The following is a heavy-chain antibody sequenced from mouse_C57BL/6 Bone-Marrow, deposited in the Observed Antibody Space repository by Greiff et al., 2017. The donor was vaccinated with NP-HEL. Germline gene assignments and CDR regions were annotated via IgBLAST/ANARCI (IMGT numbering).Heavy chain of an antibody. D-gene: IGHD3-2*02. CDR3: ARSPTTQARYFDY. CDR2: IYPGDGDT. Sequence: QVQLKESGPELVKPGASVKISCKASGYAFSSSWMNWVKQRPGKGLEWIGRIYPGDGDTNYIGKFKGKATLTADKSSSTAYMQLSSLTSEDSAVYFCARSPTTQARYFDYWGQGTTLTVSS. J-gene: IGHJ2*01. CDR1: GYAFSSSW. V-gene: IGHV1-82*01.